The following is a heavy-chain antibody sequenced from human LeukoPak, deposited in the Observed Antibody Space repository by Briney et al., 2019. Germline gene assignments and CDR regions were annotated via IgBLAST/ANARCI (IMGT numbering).Heavy chain of an antibody. CDR3: ASALLLGYCSSTSCDSDY. V-gene: IGHV1-2*02. J-gene: IGHJ4*02. D-gene: IGHD2-2*01. Sequence: ASVKVSCKASGYTFTGYYMHWVRQAPGQGLEWMGWINPNSGDTNYAQKFQGRVTMTRDTSISTAYMELSRLRSDDTAVYYCASALLLGYCSSTSCDSDYWGQGTLVTVSS. CDR1: GYTFTGYY. CDR2: INPNSGDT.